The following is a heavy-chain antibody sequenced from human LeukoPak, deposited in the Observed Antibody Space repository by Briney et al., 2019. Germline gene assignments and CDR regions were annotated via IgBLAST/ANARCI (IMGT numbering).Heavy chain of an antibody. J-gene: IGHJ4*02. V-gene: IGHV1-2*02. CDR3: ARDLIEVYYYDSSGYYYGY. D-gene: IGHD3-22*01. Sequence: ASVKVSCKASGYTFTGYYMHWVRQAPGQGLEWMGWINPNSGGTNYAQKFQGRVTMTRDTSISTAYMELSRLRSDDTAVYYCARDLIEVYYYDSSGYYYGYWGQGTLVTVSS. CDR2: INPNSGGT. CDR1: GYTFTGYY.